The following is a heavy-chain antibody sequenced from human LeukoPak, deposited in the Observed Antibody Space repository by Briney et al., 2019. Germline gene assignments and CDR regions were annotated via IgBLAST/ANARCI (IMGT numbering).Heavy chain of an antibody. J-gene: IGHJ4*02. D-gene: IGHD2-15*01. CDR1: GFTFSDYS. V-gene: IGHV3-23*01. CDR2: ISDRGRST. CDR3: AKGGLRSTPLGS. Sequence: GGSLRLSCAASGFTFSDYSMTWVRQAPGKGLDWVSVISDRGRSTFYADSVKGRFTISRDNAKNTLYLQMNSLRAEDTAVYYCAKGGLRSTPLGSWGQGTLVTVSS.